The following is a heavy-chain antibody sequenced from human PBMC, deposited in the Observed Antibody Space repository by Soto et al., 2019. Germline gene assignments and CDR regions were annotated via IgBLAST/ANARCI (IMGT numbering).Heavy chain of an antibody. CDR3: ATPNPYYYDGSGPTLYYYYGMDV. Sequence: ASVKVSCKASGYTFTGYYMHWVRQAPGQGLEWMGWTNPNSGGTNYAQKFQGRVTMTRDTSISTAYMELSRLRSDDTAVYYCATPNPYYYDGSGPTLYYYYGMDVWGQGTTVTVSS. CDR2: TNPNSGGT. D-gene: IGHD3-22*01. V-gene: IGHV1-2*02. J-gene: IGHJ6*02. CDR1: GYTFTGYY.